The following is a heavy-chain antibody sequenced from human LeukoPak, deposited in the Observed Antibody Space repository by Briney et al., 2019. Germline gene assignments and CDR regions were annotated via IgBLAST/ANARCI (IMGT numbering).Heavy chain of an antibody. CDR3: AKRKDHYYDSSGYVDYFDY. CDR1: GFTFSSYA. Sequence: GGSLRLSCAASGFTFSSYAMSWVRQAPGKGLEWVSAISGSGGSTYYADSVKGRFTISRDNSKNTLYLQMNSLRAEDTAVYYCAKRKDHYYDSSGYVDYFDYWGQGTLVTVSS. D-gene: IGHD3-22*01. CDR2: ISGSGGST. J-gene: IGHJ4*02. V-gene: IGHV3-23*01.